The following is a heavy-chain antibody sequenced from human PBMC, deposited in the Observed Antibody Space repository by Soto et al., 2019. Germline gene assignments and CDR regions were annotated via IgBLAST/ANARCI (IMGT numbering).Heavy chain of an antibody. D-gene: IGHD3-16*01. V-gene: IGHV3-30-3*01. CDR1: GFTFSSYA. CDR3: AREGGAFDI. CDR2: ISYDGSNK. J-gene: IGHJ3*02. Sequence: QVQLVESGGGVVQPGRSLRLSCAASGFTFSSYAMHWVRQAPGKGLEWVAVISYDGSNKYYADSVKGRFTISRDNSKNPLYLQMNSLRAEDTAVYYCAREGGAFDIWGQGTMVTVSS.